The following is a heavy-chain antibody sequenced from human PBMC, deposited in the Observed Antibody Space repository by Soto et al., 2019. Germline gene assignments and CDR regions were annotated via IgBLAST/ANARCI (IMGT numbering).Heavy chain of an antibody. Sequence: EERLVESGGDLVHPGGSLRLSCAASGFSFKNYIMHWLRQVPGQGLVWVARINKHGNSTTYAEFAKGRFSISRDNAKETLYLQMSSLRAEDTAIYYCARDYCSRTTCPNYAIDVWGQGTTVTVSS. J-gene: IGHJ6*02. CDR1: GFSFKNYI. V-gene: IGHV3-74*01. CDR3: ARDYCSRTTCPNYAIDV. CDR2: INKHGNST. D-gene: IGHD2-2*01.